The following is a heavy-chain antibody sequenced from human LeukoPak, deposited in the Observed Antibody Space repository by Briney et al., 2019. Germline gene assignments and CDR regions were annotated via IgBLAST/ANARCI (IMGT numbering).Heavy chain of an antibody. V-gene: IGHV3-23*01. CDR2: ISSSGGRT. J-gene: IGHJ4*02. Sequence: PGGPLRLSCAAFGFTLHSCAMSWVRQAPGKGPEWVAIISSSGGRTYHADSVQGRFIISRDTSDNTVYLHMNSLRAEDTAVYYCAKQRPYYDFWGPFDYWGQGIPVLVSS. CDR3: AKQRPYYDFWGPFDY. CDR1: GFTLHSCA. D-gene: IGHD3/OR15-3a*01.